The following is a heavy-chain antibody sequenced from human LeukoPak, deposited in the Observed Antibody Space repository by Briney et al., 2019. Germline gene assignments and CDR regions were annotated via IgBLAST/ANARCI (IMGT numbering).Heavy chain of an antibody. J-gene: IGHJ4*02. CDR1: GFTFSSYA. D-gene: IGHD3-16*01. V-gene: IGHV3-23*01. Sequence: PGGSLRLSCAASGFTFSSYAMSWVRQAPGKGLEWVSTISGSGGNTYYADSVKGRFTISRDTSKNTLYLQMNSLRVEDTAVCYCARTNWGTAGFDYWGQGTLVTVSS. CDR2: ISGSGGNT. CDR3: ARTNWGTAGFDY.